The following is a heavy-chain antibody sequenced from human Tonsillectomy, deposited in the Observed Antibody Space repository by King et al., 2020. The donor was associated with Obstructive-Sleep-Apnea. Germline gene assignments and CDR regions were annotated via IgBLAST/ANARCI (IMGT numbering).Heavy chain of an antibody. CDR1: GNTFTNYW. J-gene: IGHJ1*01. CDR2: IYPGDSDT. V-gene: IGHV5-51*01. D-gene: IGHD3-22*01. CDR3: ARHINPRYSSVNPLPD. Sequence: QLVQSGAEVKKPGESLKISCKGSGNTFTNYWIGWVRQMPGKGLEWIGIIYPGDSDTRYSPSFQGQVTISADSSISTAYLQWSSLKASDTATYYCARHINPRYSSVNPLPDWGQGTLVTVSS.